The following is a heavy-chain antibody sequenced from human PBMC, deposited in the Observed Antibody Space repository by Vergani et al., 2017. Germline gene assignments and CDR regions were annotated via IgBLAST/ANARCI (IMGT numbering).Heavy chain of an antibody. D-gene: IGHD2-15*01. V-gene: IGHV4-61*01. CDR1: GASVNRANYY. CDR2: IYYSGST. CDR3: ARDVLGFWFDP. J-gene: IGHJ5*02. Sequence: QVQLQESGPGLVKPSETLSLTCTVSGASVNRANYYWSWIRQPPGKGLEWIGYIYYSGSTNYNPSLKSRVTISVDTSKNQFSLKLSSVTAADTAVYYCARDVLGFWFDPWGQGTLVTVSS.